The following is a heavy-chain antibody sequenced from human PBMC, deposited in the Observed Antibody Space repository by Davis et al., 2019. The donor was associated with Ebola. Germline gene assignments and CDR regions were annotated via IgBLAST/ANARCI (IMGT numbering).Heavy chain of an antibody. CDR2: IKQDGSEK. D-gene: IGHD3-10*01. V-gene: IGHV3-7*01. CDR1: GFTFSSYA. J-gene: IGHJ4*02. Sequence: GESLKISCAASGFTFSSYAMSWVRQAPGKGLEWVANIKQDGSEKYYVDSVKGRFTISRDNAKNTLYLQMNSLRAEDTAVYYCARDGENYSDLDYWGQGTLVTVSS. CDR3: ARDGENYSDLDY.